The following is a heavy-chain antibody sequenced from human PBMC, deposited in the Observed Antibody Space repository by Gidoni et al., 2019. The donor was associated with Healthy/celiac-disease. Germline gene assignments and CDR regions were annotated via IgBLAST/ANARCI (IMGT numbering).Heavy chain of an antibody. V-gene: IGHV4-34*01. J-gene: IGHJ2*01. Sequence: QVQLQQWGAGLLKPSETLSLTCAVYGGSFSGYYWSWIRQPPGKGLEWIGEINHSGSTNYNPSLKSRVTISVDTSKNQFSLKLSSVTAADTAVYYCARALIYDFWSGAWGWYFDLWGRGTLVTVSS. D-gene: IGHD3-3*01. CDR2: INHSGST. CDR1: GGSFSGYY. CDR3: ARALIYDFWSGAWGWYFDL.